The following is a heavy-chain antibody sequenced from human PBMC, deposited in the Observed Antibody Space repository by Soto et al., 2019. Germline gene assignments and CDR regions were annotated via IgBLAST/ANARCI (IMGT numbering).Heavy chain of an antibody. J-gene: IGHJ4*02. CDR1: GYAFTTYD. D-gene: IGHD3-10*01. V-gene: IGHV1-8*01. CDR3: ARGRASGSYYLLDY. CDR2: INANSGNI. Sequence: SVKVSCKASGYAFTTYDINWVRQATGHGLEWMGWINANSGNIGDAQRFQGRVTMTRDTAIRTDSMEVSSLRSDDPAVYSCARGRASGSYYLLDYWGQGALVTVSS.